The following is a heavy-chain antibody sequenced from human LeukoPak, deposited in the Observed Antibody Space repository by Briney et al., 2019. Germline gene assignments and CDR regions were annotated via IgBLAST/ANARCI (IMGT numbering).Heavy chain of an antibody. J-gene: IGHJ4*02. CDR2: IKKDGSEK. CDR3: ARHLSGVTGYTYGRGIDY. CDR1: GFTFSNYE. D-gene: IGHD5-18*01. V-gene: IGHV3-7*01. Sequence: GGSLRLSCAASGFTFSNYEMHWVRQAPGKGLEWVANIKKDGSEKYYVDSVKGRFTISRDNAKASLYLQMISLRAEDTAVYYCARHLSGVTGYTYGRGIDYWGQGTLVTVSS.